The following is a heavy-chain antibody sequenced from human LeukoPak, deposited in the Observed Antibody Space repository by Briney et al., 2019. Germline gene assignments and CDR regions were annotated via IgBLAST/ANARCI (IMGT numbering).Heavy chain of an antibody. J-gene: IGHJ4*02. Sequence: PSETLSLTCTVSGGSISSYYWSWIRQPPGKGLEWIGEINHSGSTNYNPSLKSRVTISVDTSKNQFSLKLSSVTAADTAVYYCARHTSSWYVMAFDYWGQGTLVTVSS. V-gene: IGHV4-34*01. CDR2: INHSGST. CDR3: ARHTSSWYVMAFDY. CDR1: GGSISSYY. D-gene: IGHD6-13*01.